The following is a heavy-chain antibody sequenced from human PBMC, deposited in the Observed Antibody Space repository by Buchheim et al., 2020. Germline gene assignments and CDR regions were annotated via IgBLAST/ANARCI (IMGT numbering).Heavy chain of an antibody. J-gene: IGHJ4*02. D-gene: IGHD6-13*01. CDR3: AREWYSSSCLDY. V-gene: IGHV3-48*01. CDR1: GFNFSTYS. CDR2: ISSSSSII. Sequence: EVQLVESGGGLVQPGGSLRLSCVVSGFNFSTYSMNWVRQAPGKGLEWVSYISSSSSIIYYGDSVKGRFTISRDNGKNSLYLQMNSLRAEDTAVYYCAREWYSSSCLDYWGQGTL.